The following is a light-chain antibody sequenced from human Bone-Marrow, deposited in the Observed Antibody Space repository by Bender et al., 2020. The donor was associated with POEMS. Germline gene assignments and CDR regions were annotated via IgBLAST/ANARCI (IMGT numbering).Light chain of an antibody. J-gene: IGLJ3*02. CDR1: SWDVGNYNV. CDR2: EVS. V-gene: IGLV2-23*02. CDR3: SSYAGRYTWV. Sequence: QSVLTQPPSVSGAPGQRVTISCTGTSWDVGNYNVVSWYQQHPGKAPQLIIYEVSKRPSGVSNRFSGSKSDNTASLTISGLHVEDEADYYCSSYAGRYTWVFGGGTKLTVL.